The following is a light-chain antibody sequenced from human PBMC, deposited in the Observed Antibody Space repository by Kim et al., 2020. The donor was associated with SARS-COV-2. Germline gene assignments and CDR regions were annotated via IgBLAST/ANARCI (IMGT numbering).Light chain of an antibody. CDR2: AGS. CDR3: QQYNNWPFT. V-gene: IGKV3-15*01. Sequence: VSPGETATLSCRASQSVSSNLAWYQQKPGQAPRLLIYAGSTRATGIPARFSGSGSGADFTLTISSLQSEDFAIYYCQQYNNWPFTFGPGTKVDIK. J-gene: IGKJ3*01. CDR1: QSVSSN.